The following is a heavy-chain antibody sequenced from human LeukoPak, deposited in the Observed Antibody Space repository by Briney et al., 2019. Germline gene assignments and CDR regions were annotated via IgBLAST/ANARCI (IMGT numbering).Heavy chain of an antibody. D-gene: IGHD5-24*01. V-gene: IGHV4-59*02. CDR1: GDSVSSYY. CDR2: IFYGGTT. Sequence: SETLSLTCTVSGDSVSSYYWAWIRQPPGKELEWIGYIFYGGTTKYNPSLKSRVTMFLDTPKNQFSLKLPSVIAADTAVYFCARRTTITINGAFDIWGPGTMVTVSS. J-gene: IGHJ3*02. CDR3: ARRTTITINGAFDI.